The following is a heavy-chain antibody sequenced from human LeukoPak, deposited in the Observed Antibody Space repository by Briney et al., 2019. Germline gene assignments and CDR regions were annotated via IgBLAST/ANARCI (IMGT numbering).Heavy chain of an antibody. CDR3: AKREGGSGSYRLYYFDY. D-gene: IGHD3-10*01. Sequence: GGSLRLSCAASGFTFRSYAMSWVRQAPGKGLEWVSTISVSGGSAYYADSEKGRFTISRDNSKNTLYLQMDSLRAEDTAVYYCAKREGGSGSYRLYYFDYWGQGTLVTVSA. J-gene: IGHJ4*02. CDR2: ISVSGGSA. V-gene: IGHV3-23*01. CDR1: GFTFRSYA.